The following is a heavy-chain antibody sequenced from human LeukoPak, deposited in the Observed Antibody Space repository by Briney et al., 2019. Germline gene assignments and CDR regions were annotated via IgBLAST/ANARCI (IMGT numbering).Heavy chain of an antibody. CDR3: ARDDYDILTGYYLDDAFDI. D-gene: IGHD3-9*01. CDR1: GYTFTSYG. Sequence: ASVKVSCKASGYTFTSYGISWVRQAPGQGLEWMGWISAYNGNTNYAQKLQGRVTMTTDTSTSTAYMELRSLRSDDTAVYYCARDDYDILTGYYLDDAFDIWGQGTMVTVSS. J-gene: IGHJ3*02. V-gene: IGHV1-18*01. CDR2: ISAYNGNT.